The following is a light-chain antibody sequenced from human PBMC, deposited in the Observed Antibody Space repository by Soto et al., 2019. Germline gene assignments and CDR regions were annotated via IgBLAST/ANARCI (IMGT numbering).Light chain of an antibody. Sequence: EIGLTQSPGTLSLSPGERATLSCRASESVASNYLAWYQHKPGQAPRLLMYGGSTRATGMPARFSGSGSGTEFTLIISSLQSEDFAVYYCQQYNNWPWTFGQGTKVDNK. V-gene: IGKV3-15*01. CDR1: ESVASN. J-gene: IGKJ1*01. CDR3: QQYNNWPWT. CDR2: GGS.